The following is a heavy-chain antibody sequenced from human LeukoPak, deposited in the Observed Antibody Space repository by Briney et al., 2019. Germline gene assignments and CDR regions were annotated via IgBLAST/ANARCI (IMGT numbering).Heavy chain of an antibody. Sequence: PSETLSLTCTVSGGSISSYYWSWLRQPPGKGLEYIGYTHYSGSTNYNPSLKSRVTISLDTSGNQFSLKLTSLTAADTALYFCARDSMRIQTGTTPWGQGTLVTVSS. D-gene: IGHD1-1*01. CDR1: GGSISSYY. CDR2: THYSGST. V-gene: IGHV4-59*12. J-gene: IGHJ5*02. CDR3: ARDSMRIQTGTTP.